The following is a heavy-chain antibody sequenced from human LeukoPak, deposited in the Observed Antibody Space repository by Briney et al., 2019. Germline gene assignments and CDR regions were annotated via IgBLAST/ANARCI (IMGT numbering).Heavy chain of an antibody. CDR3: AKRGPLGYCSSTSCLPDYYYYYYMDV. V-gene: IGHV3-21*04. CDR2: ISSRGTYI. Sequence: GGSLRLSPVASGFTLKTYSMRWGCQGPEKGLWRVSYISSRGTYIKNADSLKGRVTISRDNAKNSLYLQMNSLRAEDTAVYYCAKRGPLGYCSSTSCLPDYYYYYYMDVWGQGTMVTVSS. J-gene: IGHJ6*03. CDR1: GFTLKTYS. D-gene: IGHD2-2*01.